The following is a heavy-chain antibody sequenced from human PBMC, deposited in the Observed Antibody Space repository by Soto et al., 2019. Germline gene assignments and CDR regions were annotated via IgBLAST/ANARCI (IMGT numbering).Heavy chain of an antibody. CDR1: GFTFSSYA. Sequence: EVQVLESGGGLVQPGGSLRLSCAASGFTFSSYAMSWVRQAPGQGLEWVSAISGSGSNPYYADSVKGRFTISSDNSKNPLCPQVNSLRAEDTALYYCAKPASMTIRDGFDHWGQGTLVTVSS. V-gene: IGHV3-23*01. CDR3: AKPASMTIRDGFDH. CDR2: ISGSGSNP. J-gene: IGHJ4*02. D-gene: IGHD4-17*01.